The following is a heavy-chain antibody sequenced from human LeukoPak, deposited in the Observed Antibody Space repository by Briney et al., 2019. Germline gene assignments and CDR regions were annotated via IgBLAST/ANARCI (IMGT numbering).Heavy chain of an antibody. D-gene: IGHD3-22*01. Sequence: SETLSLTCAVYGGSFSGYYWSWIRQHPGKGLEWIGYIYYSGSTYYNPSLKSRVTISVDTSKNQFSLKLSSVTAADTAVYYCARADSSGYRFGNFDYWGQGTLVTVSS. V-gene: IGHV4-31*11. CDR1: GGSFSGYY. CDR2: IYYSGST. CDR3: ARADSSGYRFGNFDY. J-gene: IGHJ4*02.